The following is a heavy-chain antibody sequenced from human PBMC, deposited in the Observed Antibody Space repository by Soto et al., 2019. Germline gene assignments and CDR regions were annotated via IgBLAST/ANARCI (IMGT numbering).Heavy chain of an antibody. CDR3: ARVAEMVTVTKAYYYDMDV. V-gene: IGHV1-69*02. D-gene: IGHD4-17*01. Sequence: QVQLVQAGAEVKKPWSSVKVSCKASGDTFSRHTISWVRQAPGQGLEWMGRSIPILGIANYAQKFQGRVTITADKSTSTAYMDLSSLGSEDTAVYYCARVAEMVTVTKAYYYDMDVGGKGTTVTVSS. CDR1: GDTFSRHT. CDR2: SIPILGIA. J-gene: IGHJ6*03.